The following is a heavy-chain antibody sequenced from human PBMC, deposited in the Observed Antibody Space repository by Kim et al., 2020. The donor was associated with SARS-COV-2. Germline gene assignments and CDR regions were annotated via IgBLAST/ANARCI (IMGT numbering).Heavy chain of an antibody. J-gene: IGHJ6*02. CDR3: ARDLPLGGVIVPGPGMDV. V-gene: IGHV7-4-1*02. CDR1: GYTFTSYA. D-gene: IGHD3-16*02. CDR2: INTNTGNP. Sequence: ASVKVSCKASGYTFTSYAMNWVRQAPGQGLEWMGWINTNTGNPTYAQGFTGRFVFSLDTSVSTAYLQISSLKAEDTAVYYCARDLPLGGVIVPGPGMDVWGQGTTVTVSS.